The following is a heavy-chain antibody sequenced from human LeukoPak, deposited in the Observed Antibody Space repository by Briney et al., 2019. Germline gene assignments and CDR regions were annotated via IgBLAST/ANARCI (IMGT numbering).Heavy chain of an antibody. D-gene: IGHD3-22*01. CDR2: TFYSGTT. Sequence: SETLSLTCTVSGGSITHYYWNWIRQPPGKGLEWIGYTFYSGTTTYNPSLKSRVTISVDPSKNQFSLRLSSVTAADTAVYYCARYKGYYYDSIGDPTTFDYWGQGTLVTVSS. V-gene: IGHV4-59*01. J-gene: IGHJ4*02. CDR1: GGSITHYY. CDR3: ARYKGYYYDSIGDPTTFDY.